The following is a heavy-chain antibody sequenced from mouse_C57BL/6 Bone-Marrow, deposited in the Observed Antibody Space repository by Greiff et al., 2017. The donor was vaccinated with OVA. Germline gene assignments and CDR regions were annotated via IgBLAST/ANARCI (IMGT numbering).Heavy chain of an antibody. J-gene: IGHJ2*01. CDR1: GFTIKDDY. D-gene: IGHD2-1*01. CDR3: TSYGNFDY. V-gene: IGHV14-4*01. CDR2: IDPENGDT. Sequence: EVQLQQSGAELVRPGASVKLSCTASGFTIKDDYMHWVKQRPEQGLEWIGWIDPENGDTEYASKFQGKATITADTSSNTAYLQLSSLTSEDTAVYYCTSYGNFDYGGQGTTLTVSS.